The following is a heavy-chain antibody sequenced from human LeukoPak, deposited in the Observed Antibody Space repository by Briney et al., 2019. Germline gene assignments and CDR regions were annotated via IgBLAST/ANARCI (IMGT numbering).Heavy chain of an antibody. D-gene: IGHD6-6*01. Sequence: GGSLRLSCAASGLTFSTNSMNWVRQAPGKGLEWVSYISFSSSTIYYADSVKGRFTISRDNAKNLLYLQMNSLRAEDTAVYYCAREAPRGTSSNPYYFDSWGQGTLVTVSS. CDR2: ISFSSSTI. CDR3: AREAPRGTSSNPYYFDS. J-gene: IGHJ4*02. V-gene: IGHV3-48*01. CDR1: GLTFSTNS.